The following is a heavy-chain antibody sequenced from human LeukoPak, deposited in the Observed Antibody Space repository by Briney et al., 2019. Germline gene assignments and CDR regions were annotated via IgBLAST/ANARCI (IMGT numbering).Heavy chain of an antibody. J-gene: IGHJ4*02. CDR3: ARLQWLANPIDY. V-gene: IGHV3-7*01. D-gene: IGHD6-19*01. Sequence: PGGSLRLSCAASGFTLSSYWMSWVRQAPGKGLEWVANIKQDGSEKYYVDSGKGRFTISRENAKNSLYLQMNSLRAEDTAVYYCARLQWLANPIDYWGQGTLVTVSS. CDR2: IKQDGSEK. CDR1: GFTLSSYW.